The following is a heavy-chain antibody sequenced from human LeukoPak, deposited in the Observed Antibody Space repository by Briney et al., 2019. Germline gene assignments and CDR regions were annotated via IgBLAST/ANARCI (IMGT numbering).Heavy chain of an antibody. J-gene: IGHJ5*02. V-gene: IGHV4-59*01. CDR1: GGSISSYY. Sequence: SETLSLTCTVSGGSISSYYWSWIRQPPGKGLEWIGYIYYSGSTNYNPSLKSRVTISVDTSKNQFSLKLSSVTAADTAEYYCAREVRFGELDPWGQGTLVTVSS. CDR3: AREVRFGELDP. CDR2: IYYSGST. D-gene: IGHD3-10*01.